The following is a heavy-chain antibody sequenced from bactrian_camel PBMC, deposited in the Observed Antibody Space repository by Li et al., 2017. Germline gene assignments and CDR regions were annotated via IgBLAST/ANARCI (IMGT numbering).Heavy chain of an antibody. CDR1: KTTVSSFC. J-gene: IGHJ6*01. V-gene: IGHV3S1*01. CDR2: FYVGGGST. Sequence: HVQLVESGGGSTQAGGSLRLSCVNSKTTVSSFCMAWFRQAPGKEREGVASFYVGGGSTYYTDSVKGRFTVSRDNSKNALYLQMNSLKPEDTSMYYCASVLGACPMTVFQALGIKQGVFGSWGQGTQVTVS. CDR3: ASVLGACPMTVFQALGIKQGVFGS. D-gene: IGHD1*01.